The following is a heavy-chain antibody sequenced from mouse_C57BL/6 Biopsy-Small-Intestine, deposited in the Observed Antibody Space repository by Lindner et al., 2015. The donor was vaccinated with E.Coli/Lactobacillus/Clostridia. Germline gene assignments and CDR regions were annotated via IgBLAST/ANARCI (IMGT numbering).Heavy chain of an antibody. D-gene: IGHD4-1*01. CDR3: ARDGANWGTYWYFDL. CDR1: GYTFTGYY. Sequence: SVKVSCKASGYTFTGYYMHWVRQAPGQGLEWMGWINPNSGGTNYAQKFQGWVTMTRDTSISTAYMELSRLRSDDTAVYYCARDGANWGTYWYFDLWGRGTLVTVSS. J-gene: IGHJ1*01. V-gene: IGHV1-53*01. CDR2: INPNSGGT.